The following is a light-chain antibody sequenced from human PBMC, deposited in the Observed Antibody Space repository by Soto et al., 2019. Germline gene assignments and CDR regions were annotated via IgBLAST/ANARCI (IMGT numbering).Light chain of an antibody. CDR3: QQYGGSPT. J-gene: IGKJ1*01. V-gene: IGKV3-20*01. Sequence: EIVLTQSPGTLSLSPGERATLSCRASQSVNDYNFAWVQQKLGQPPRLLIYDGSSRATGIPDRFSGSGSGTSFSLTISGLEPEDFAVYYCQQYGGSPTFGQGTRVEIK. CDR1: QSVNDYN. CDR2: DGS.